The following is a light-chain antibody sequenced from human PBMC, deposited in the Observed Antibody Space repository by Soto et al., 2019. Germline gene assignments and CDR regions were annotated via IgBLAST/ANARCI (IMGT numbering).Light chain of an antibody. Sequence: QSFLTQPASLSGSFGQPTPISCPGTRMDVCGYNFVSWYQQYPNKAPKLLIYDVSFRPSGVSYRFSGSKSGYTASLTISGLQTEDEADYYCNSYTVSSALLYVFGTGTKVTVL. J-gene: IGLJ1*01. CDR2: DVS. CDR3: NSYTVSSALLYV. V-gene: IGLV2-14*01. CDR1: RMDVCGYNF.